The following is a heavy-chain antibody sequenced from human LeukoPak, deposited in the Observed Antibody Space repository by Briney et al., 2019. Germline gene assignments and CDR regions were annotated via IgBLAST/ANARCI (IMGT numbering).Heavy chain of an antibody. Sequence: GGSLRLSCAASAFTFSTYSMHWVRQAPGKGLEWVAAISYDGPNKNYADSVKGRFTISRDNAKNSLYLQMNSLRAEDTAIYYCARGSSSAVAAPGYFQHWGQGTLVTVSS. V-gene: IGHV3-30*04. J-gene: IGHJ1*01. CDR1: AFTFSTYS. D-gene: IGHD6-19*01. CDR2: ISYDGPNK. CDR3: ARGSSSAVAAPGYFQH.